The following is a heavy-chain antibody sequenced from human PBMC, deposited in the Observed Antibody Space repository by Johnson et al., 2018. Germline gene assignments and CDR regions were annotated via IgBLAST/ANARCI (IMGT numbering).Heavy chain of an antibody. CDR1: GFTFSSYG. J-gene: IGHJ6*03. CDR3: ARSQGLDYYYYMDG. V-gene: IGHV3-7*01. Sequence: VRLVESVGGVVQPGRSLRLSCAASGFTFSSYGMHWVRQAPGKGLEWVANIKQDGSDKYYVDSVKGRFTISRDNAKNSLYLQMNSLRAEDTAVYYWARSQGLDYYYYMDGWGKGTTVTVSS. CDR2: IKQDGSDK.